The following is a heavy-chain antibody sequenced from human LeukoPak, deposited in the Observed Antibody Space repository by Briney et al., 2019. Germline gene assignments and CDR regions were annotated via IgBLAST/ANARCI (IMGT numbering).Heavy chain of an antibody. J-gene: IGHJ4*02. CDR1: GYTFTSYD. Sequence: VSVKVSCKASGYTFTSYDINWVRQATGQGLEWMGWMNPNSGNTGYAQKFQGRVTMTRNTSISTAYMELSSLRSEDTAVYYCARGLRRNRRYYFDYWGQGTLVTVSS. D-gene: IGHD4-17*01. V-gene: IGHV1-8*01. CDR3: ARGLRRNRRYYFDY. CDR2: MNPNSGNT.